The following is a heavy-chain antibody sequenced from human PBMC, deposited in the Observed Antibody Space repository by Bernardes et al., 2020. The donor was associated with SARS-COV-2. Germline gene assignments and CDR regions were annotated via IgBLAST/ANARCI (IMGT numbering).Heavy chain of an antibody. V-gene: IGHV1-24*01. CDR1: GYTLTELS. J-gene: IGHJ4*02. CDR3: TTWPAIFGVSYFDY. CDR2: FDPEDGET. D-gene: IGHD3-3*01. Sequence: ASVKVSCKVSGYTLTELSMHWVRQAPGKGLEWMGGFDPEDGETIYAQKFQGRVTMTEDTSTDTAYMELSSLRSEDTAVYYCTTWPAIFGVSYFDYWGQGTLVTVSS.